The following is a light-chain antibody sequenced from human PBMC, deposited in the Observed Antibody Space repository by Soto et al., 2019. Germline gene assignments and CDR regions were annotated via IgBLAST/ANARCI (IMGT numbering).Light chain of an antibody. CDR3: SSYTTITTVI. CDR1: SSDVGSYNR. V-gene: IGLV2-18*02. CDR2: EVS. J-gene: IGLJ2*01. Sequence: QSALTQPPSVSGSPGQSVAISCTGTSSDVGSYNRVAWYRQPPGTAPKLMIYEVSQRPAGVPDRFSGSKSGNTASLTISGLQAEDEGDYYCSSYTTITTVIFGGGTKVTVL.